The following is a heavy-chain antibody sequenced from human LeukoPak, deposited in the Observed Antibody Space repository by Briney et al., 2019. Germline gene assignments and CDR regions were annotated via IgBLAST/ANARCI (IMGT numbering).Heavy chain of an antibody. J-gene: IGHJ5*02. D-gene: IGHD2-15*01. Sequence: PGGSLRLSCAASGFTFSSYAMSWVRQAPGKGLEWVSAISGSGGSTYYADSVKGRFTISRDNSKNTLYLQMNSLRAEDTAVYYCAKAPFTYCSGGSCYFWFDPWGQGTLVTVSS. CDR2: ISGSGGST. CDR1: GFTFSSYA. V-gene: IGHV3-23*01. CDR3: AKAPFTYCSGGSCYFWFDP.